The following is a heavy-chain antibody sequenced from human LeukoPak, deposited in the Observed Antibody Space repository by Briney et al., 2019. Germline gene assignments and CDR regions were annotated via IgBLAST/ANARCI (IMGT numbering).Heavy chain of an antibody. CDR2: IRYDGSNK. CDR1: GFTFSSYG. CDR3: AKNTFSGYYYMDV. V-gene: IGHV3-30*02. Sequence: GGSLRLSCAASGFTFSSYGMHWVRQAPGKGREWVAFIRYDGSNKYYADSVKGRFTISRDNSKNTLYLQMNSLRAEDTAVYYCAKNTFSGYYYMDVWGKGTTVTVSS. J-gene: IGHJ6*03. D-gene: IGHD3-16*01.